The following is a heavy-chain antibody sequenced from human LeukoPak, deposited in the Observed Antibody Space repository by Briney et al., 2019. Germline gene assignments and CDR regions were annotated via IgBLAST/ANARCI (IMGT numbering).Heavy chain of an antibody. CDR1: GYSFSNSW. CDR2: IYPGDSDT. V-gene: IGHV5-51*01. CDR3: ARSFRWRGNNFDY. Sequence: GESLKISCKGSGYSFSNSWIGWVRQMPGKGLEWMGIIYPGDSDTRYSPSLQGQVTISADKSISTAYLQWSSLKASDTAMYYCARSFRWRGNNFDYWGQGTLVTVSS. J-gene: IGHJ4*02. D-gene: IGHD5-24*01.